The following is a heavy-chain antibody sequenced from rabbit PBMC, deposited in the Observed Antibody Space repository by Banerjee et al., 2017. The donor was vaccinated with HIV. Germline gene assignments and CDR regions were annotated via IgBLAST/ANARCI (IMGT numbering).Heavy chain of an antibody. CDR3: ARAYAGKWYLNL. V-gene: IGHV1S40*01. CDR1: GFDLSNDYD. Sequence: QSLEESGGDLVKPGASLTLTCKASGFDLSNDYDMCWVRQAPGKGLEWIACIYAGSRDISYYASWAKGRFTISRSTSLNTVALQMTSLTAADTATYFCARAYAGKWYLNLWGPGTLVTVS. D-gene: IGHD4-2*01. CDR2: IYAGSRDIS. J-gene: IGHJ4*01.